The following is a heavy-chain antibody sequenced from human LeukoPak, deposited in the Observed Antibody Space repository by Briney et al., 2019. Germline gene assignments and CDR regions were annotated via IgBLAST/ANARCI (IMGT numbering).Heavy chain of an antibody. Sequence: PGGSLRLSCGASGFTFRGYWMHWVRQAPGKGLVWVSRINSDGISTNYADSVKGRFTISRDDAKNTLYVQRNSLRAEDTAVYYCARVAVAGTRSFDIWGQGTMVTVSS. CDR2: INSDGIST. CDR3: ARVAVAGTRSFDI. CDR1: GFTFRGYW. D-gene: IGHD6-19*01. J-gene: IGHJ3*02. V-gene: IGHV3-74*01.